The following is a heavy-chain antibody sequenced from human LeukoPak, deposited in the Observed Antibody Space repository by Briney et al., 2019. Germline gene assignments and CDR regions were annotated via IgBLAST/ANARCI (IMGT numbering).Heavy chain of an antibody. J-gene: IGHJ4*02. V-gene: IGHV4-4*07. CDR1: GGSISSYY. Sequence: SETLSLTCTVSGGSISSYYWSWIRQPAGKGLEWIGRIYTSGSTNYNPSLKSRVTISVDTSKNQFSLKLSSVTAADTAVYYCARRKPRYYYDSSGYFFDYWGQGTLVTVSS. CDR3: ARRKPRYYYDSSGYFFDY. CDR2: IYTSGST. D-gene: IGHD3-22*01.